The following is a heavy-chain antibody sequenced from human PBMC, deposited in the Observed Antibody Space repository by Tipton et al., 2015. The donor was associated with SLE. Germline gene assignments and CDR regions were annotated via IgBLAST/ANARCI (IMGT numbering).Heavy chain of an antibody. CDR1: GFTFSSYD. J-gene: IGHJ3*01. Sequence: SLRFSCAVSGFTFSSYDMHWVRQGTGKGLEWVSAIGTAGDTYYPGSVKGRFTISRENAEHSLYLQMTNLRAGDTAVYYCARGGSDAFDFWGQGTRVTVSS. V-gene: IGHV3-13*01. CDR3: ARGGSDAFDF. D-gene: IGHD3-16*01. CDR2: IGTAGDT.